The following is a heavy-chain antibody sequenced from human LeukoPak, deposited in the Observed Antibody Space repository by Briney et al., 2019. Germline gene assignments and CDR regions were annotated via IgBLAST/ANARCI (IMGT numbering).Heavy chain of an antibody. D-gene: IGHD6-13*01. CDR3: ARAPTAAGSFLFSFDY. V-gene: IGHV3-64*01. J-gene: IGHJ4*02. Sequence: QTGGSLRLSCAASGFTFSSYAMHWVRQAPGKGLEYVSAISSNGGSTYYANSVKGRFTISRDNSKNTLYLQMGSLRAEDMAVYYCARAPTAAGSFLFSFDYWGQGTLVTVSS. CDR2: ISSNGGST. CDR1: GFTFSSYA.